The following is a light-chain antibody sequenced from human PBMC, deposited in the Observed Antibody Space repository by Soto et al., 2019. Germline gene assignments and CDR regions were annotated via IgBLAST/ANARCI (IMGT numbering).Light chain of an antibody. CDR2: DAS. V-gene: IGKV3-11*01. Sequence: EFVLTQSPATLSFSPGELSTLSCRATRSVSSYLAWYQQKPGQAPRLLIYDASSRPTDIPARFSGSASGTDFTLTISSLEPEDFAPYYCQQRSNWPITFGQGTRLEIK. CDR3: QQRSNWPIT. J-gene: IGKJ5*01. CDR1: RSVSSY.